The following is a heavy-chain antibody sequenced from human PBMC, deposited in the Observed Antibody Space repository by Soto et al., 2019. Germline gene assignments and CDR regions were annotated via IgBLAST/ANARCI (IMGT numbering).Heavy chain of an antibody. D-gene: IGHD6-19*01. Sequence: GSLRLSCAASGFTFSSYGMHWVRQAPGKGLEWVAVIWYDGSNKYYADSVKGRFTISRDNSKNTLYLQMNSLRAEDTAVYYCARAPPRAGYSSGWYYFDYWGQGTLVTVSS. J-gene: IGHJ4*02. CDR3: ARAPPRAGYSSGWYYFDY. CDR2: IWYDGSNK. CDR1: GFTFSSYG. V-gene: IGHV3-33*01.